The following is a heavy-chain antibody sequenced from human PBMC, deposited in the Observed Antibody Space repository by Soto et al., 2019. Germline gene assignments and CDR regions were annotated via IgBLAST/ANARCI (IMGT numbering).Heavy chain of an antibody. V-gene: IGHV4-34*01. CDR3: ARGDFWSGYY. CDR1: GGSFSGYY. D-gene: IGHD3-3*01. CDR2: INHSGST. J-gene: IGHJ4*02. Sequence: PSETLSLTCAVYGGSFSGYYWSWIRQPPGKGLEWIGEINHSGSTNYNPSLKSGVTISVDTSKNQFSLKLSSVTAADTAVYYCARGDFWSGYYWGQGTLVTVSS.